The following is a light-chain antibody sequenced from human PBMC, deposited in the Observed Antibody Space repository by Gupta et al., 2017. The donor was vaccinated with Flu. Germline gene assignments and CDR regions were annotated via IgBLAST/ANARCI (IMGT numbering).Light chain of an antibody. V-gene: IGKV3-15*01. J-gene: IGKJ4*01. Sequence: GERATLSCRASQSVSSNLAWYQQRPGQAPRLLSYGASTRATGIPARFSGSGSGTVFTLTISSLQSEDFAVYYCQQYNNWPLTFGGGTKVEIK. CDR1: QSVSSN. CDR3: QQYNNWPLT. CDR2: GAS.